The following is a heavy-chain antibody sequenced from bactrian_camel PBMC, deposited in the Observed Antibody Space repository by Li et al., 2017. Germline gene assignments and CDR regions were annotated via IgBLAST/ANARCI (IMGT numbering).Heavy chain of an antibody. CDR1: GVSVSTYC. CDR2: INSGGTT. D-gene: IGHD6*01. CDR3: AADPPVRRCGSSWEQYSYGH. J-gene: IGHJ4*01. V-gene: IGHV3S53*01. Sequence: QVQLVESGGGSVQAGGSLRLSCVASGVSVSTYCMAWFRQVPGQEREGVAAINSGGTTRYVDSVRGRFTISREQARRTLYLQMDNLTPDDSAIYYCAADPPVRRCGSSWEQYSYGHWGQGTQVTVS.